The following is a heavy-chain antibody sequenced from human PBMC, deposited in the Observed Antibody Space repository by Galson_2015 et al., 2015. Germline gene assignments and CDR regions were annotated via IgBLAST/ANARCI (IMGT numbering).Heavy chain of an antibody. CDR2: IIPIFGTA. Sequence: SVKVSCKASGGTFSSYAISWVRQAPGQGLEWMGGIIPIFGTANYAQKFQGRVTITADESTSTAYMELSSLRSEDTAVYYCARDRFENCSSTSCYTGGFDPWGQGTLVTVSS. J-gene: IGHJ5*02. D-gene: IGHD2-2*02. V-gene: IGHV1-69*13. CDR3: ARDRFENCSSTSCYTGGFDP. CDR1: GGTFSSYA.